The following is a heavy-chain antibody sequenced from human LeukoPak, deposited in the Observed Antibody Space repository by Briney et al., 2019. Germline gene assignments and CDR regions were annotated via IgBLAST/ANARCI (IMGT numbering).Heavy chain of an antibody. CDR1: EFIFGAYW. CDR3: VRSLERFGTRDY. D-gene: IGHD3-10*01. CDR2: INQDGTEK. V-gene: IGHV3-7*01. Sequence: GGSLRLSCAASEFIFGAYWMTWVRQAPGKGLEWVAHINQDGTEKYYMDSVKGRFTISRDNAKKSLFLQMNSLTAEDTALYYCVRSLERFGTRDYWGQGTLVTVSS. J-gene: IGHJ4*02.